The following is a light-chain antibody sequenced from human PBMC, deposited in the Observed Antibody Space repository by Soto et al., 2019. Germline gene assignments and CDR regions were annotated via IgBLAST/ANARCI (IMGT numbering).Light chain of an antibody. CDR2: EIS. V-gene: IGLV2-23*02. J-gene: IGLJ1*01. Sequence: QSALTQPASVSGSPGQSITISWTGTSSDVGSYNLVSWYQQHPGKAPKLMIYEISKRPSGVSNRFSGSKSGNTASLTISGLQAEEESDYYCGSYAGSSPYVFGTGTKLTVL. CDR1: SSDVGSYNL. CDR3: GSYAGSSPYV.